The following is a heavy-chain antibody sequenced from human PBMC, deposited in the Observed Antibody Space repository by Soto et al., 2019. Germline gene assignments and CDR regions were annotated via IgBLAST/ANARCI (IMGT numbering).Heavy chain of an antibody. D-gene: IGHD2-21*01. V-gene: IGHV4-31*03. CDR2: IYYSGTT. CDR1: GGSISSGGYY. CDR3: AASCVGCGGFNYYGMDV. Sequence: SETLSLTCTVSGGSISSGGYYWNWIRQHPGKGLEWIGYIYYSGTTYYNPSLKSRVTISVDTSKNQFSLKLSSVTAADTSVYYCAASCVGCGGFNYYGMDVWGQGTTVTVSS. J-gene: IGHJ6*02.